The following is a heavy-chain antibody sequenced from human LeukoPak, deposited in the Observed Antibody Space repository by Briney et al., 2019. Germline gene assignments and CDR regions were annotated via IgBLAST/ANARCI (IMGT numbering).Heavy chain of an antibody. CDR2: INHSGST. Sequence: SEALSLTCAVYGGSFSGYYWSWIRQPPGKGLEWIGEINHSGSTNYNPSLKSRVTISVDTSKNQFSLKLTSVTAADTAVYYCARPLGQGNEYGMDVWGQGTTVTVSS. D-gene: IGHD1-1*01. J-gene: IGHJ6*02. CDR3: ARPLGQGNEYGMDV. V-gene: IGHV4-34*01. CDR1: GGSFSGYY.